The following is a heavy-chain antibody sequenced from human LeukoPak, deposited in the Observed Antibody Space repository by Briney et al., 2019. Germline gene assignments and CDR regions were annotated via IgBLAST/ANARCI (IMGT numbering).Heavy chain of an antibody. CDR3: ATEGPNYYMDV. CDR2: IIPMFGAA. CDR1: GGTFSKFG. J-gene: IGHJ6*03. V-gene: IGHV1-69*05. Sequence: SVKVSFKASGGTFSKFGISWVRQAPGEGLEWMGGIIPMFGAANYAQKFQGRVTITTDESTTTAHMELISPTSDDTAVYFCATEGPNYYMDVWGKGTTVTVSS.